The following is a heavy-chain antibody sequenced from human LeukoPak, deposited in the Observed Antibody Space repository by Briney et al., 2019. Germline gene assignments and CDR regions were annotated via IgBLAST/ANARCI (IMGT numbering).Heavy chain of an antibody. D-gene: IGHD2-2*01. CDR1: GGTFSSYA. CDR3: ARDPVRGYCSSTSCYPYYYGMDV. CDR2: IIPIFGTA. Sequence: SVKVSCKASGGTFSSYAISWVRQAPGQGLEWMRGIIPIFGTANYAQKFQGRVTITADESTSTAYMELSSLRSEDTAVYYCARDPVRGYCSSTSCYPYYYGMDVWGQGTTVTVSS. J-gene: IGHJ6*02. V-gene: IGHV1-69*13.